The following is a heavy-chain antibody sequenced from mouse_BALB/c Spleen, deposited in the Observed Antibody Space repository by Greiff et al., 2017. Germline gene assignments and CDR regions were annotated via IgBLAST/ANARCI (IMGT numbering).Heavy chain of an antibody. V-gene: IGHV2-6-7*01. D-gene: IGHD3-1*01. CDR1: GFSLTGYG. CDR3: ARDRGRGGFDY. Sequence: VQLKESGPGLVAPSQSLSITCTVSGFSLTGYGVNWVRQPPGKGLEWLGMIWGDGSTDYNSALKSRLSISKDNSKSQVFLKMNSLQSDDTARYYCARDRGRGGFDYWGQGTTLTVSS. J-gene: IGHJ2*01. CDR2: IWGDGST.